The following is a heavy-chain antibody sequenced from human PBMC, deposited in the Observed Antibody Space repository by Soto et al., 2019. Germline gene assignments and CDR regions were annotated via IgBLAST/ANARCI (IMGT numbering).Heavy chain of an antibody. CDR1: GGSISSYY. CDR3: ARAFRLAASSYGLDV. D-gene: IGHD3-22*01. J-gene: IGHJ6*02. Sequence: QVQLKESGPGLVKPSETLSVNCTVSGGSISSYYWTWIRQPAVKRMEWIGRMYGSGSDTYNPSLKRRVPLSVDTSKSQFSLKLSSVTSADTDVYYCARAFRLAASSYGLDVWGQGPTVTVSS. V-gene: IGHV4-4*07. CDR2: MYGSGSD.